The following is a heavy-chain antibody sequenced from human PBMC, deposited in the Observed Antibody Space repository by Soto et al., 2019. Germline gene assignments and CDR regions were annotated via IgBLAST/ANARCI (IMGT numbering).Heavy chain of an antibody. V-gene: IGHV3-7*03. J-gene: IGHJ4*02. Sequence: EVQLAESGGGLVQPGGSLRLSCEASGFTFSSYWMNWVRQAPGNGLEWVAIRKKDGSEKYYVDSVKGRFTISRDNAKNSLYLQMNDLRAEDTAVYYCAGGSGWLIDYWGRGTMVTVSS. CDR3: AGGSGWLIDY. D-gene: IGHD6-19*01. CDR1: GFTFSSYW. CDR2: RKKDGSEK.